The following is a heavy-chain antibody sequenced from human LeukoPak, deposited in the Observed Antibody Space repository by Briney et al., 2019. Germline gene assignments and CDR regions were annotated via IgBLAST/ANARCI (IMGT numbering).Heavy chain of an antibody. CDR3: ARRLTQYDCFDP. CDR1: GDSVSSNSVT. CDR2: TYYRSTWYN. D-gene: IGHD2-2*01. V-gene: IGHV6-1*01. Sequence: SQTLSLTCAISGDSVSSNSVTWNWIRQSPSRGLEWLGRTYYRSTWYNDYAVSVRGRITVNPDTSKNQFSLHLNSVTPEDTAVYYCARRLTQYDCFDPWGQGNLVTVSS. J-gene: IGHJ5*02.